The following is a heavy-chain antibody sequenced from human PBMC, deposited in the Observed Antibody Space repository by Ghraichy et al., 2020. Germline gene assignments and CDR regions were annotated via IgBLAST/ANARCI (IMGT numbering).Heavy chain of an antibody. CDR2: ISPGGGLT. CDR3: AKDMDGGSYYELEH. V-gene: IGHV3-23*01. J-gene: IGHJ4*02. Sequence: GGSLRLSCAASGFLFSSSALNWVRQAPGKGLEWVSGISPGGGLTYYADSVKGRFTISRDNSDSTVYLQMNSLRVEDTAMYYCAKDMDGGSYYELEHWGQGVLVTDSS. D-gene: IGHD1-26*01. CDR1: GFLFSSSA.